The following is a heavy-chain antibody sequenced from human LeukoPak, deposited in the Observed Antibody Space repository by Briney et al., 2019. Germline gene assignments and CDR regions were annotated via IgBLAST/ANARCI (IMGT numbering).Heavy chain of an antibody. CDR2: IYYSGST. J-gene: IGHJ4*02. Sequence: PSETLSLTCTVSGGSISSGGYYWSWIRQPPGKGLEWIGYIYYSGSTNYNPSLKSRVTISVDTSKNQFSLKLSSVTAADTAVYYCARGLATVVDFAYWGQGTLVTVSS. D-gene: IGHD4-23*01. V-gene: IGHV4-61*08. CDR3: ARGLATVVDFAY. CDR1: GGSISSGGYY.